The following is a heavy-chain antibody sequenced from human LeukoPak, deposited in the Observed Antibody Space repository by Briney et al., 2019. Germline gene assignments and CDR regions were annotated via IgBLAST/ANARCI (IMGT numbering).Heavy chain of an antibody. V-gene: IGHV4-34*01. CDR3: ARGSGISMVRGVIINWFDP. Sequence: SETLSLTCAVYGGSFSGYYWSWIRQPPGKGLEWIGEINHSGSTNYNPSLKSRVTISVDTSKNQFSLKLSSVTAADTAVYYCARGSGISMVRGVIINWFDPWGQGTLVTVSS. CDR1: GGSFSGYY. CDR2: INHSGST. D-gene: IGHD3-10*01. J-gene: IGHJ5*02.